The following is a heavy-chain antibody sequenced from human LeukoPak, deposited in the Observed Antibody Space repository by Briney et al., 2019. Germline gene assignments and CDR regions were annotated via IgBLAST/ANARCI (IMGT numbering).Heavy chain of an antibody. CDR3: ATSSTTAYYHYYYYIDV. CDR1: GYSFTRYW. J-gene: IGHJ6*03. D-gene: IGHD2-2*01. CDR2: ISLDDSNT. V-gene: IGHV5-51*01. Sequence: GESLKISCKGSGYSFTRYWIGWVRQMPGKGLEWMGIISLDDSNTRYSPSFQGQVTISADKSISTAYLQWSSLKASDTAMYYCATSSTTAYYHYYYYIDVWGKGTTVTVSS.